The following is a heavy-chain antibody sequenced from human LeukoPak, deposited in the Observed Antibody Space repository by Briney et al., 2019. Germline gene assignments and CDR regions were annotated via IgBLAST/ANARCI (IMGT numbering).Heavy chain of an antibody. CDR2: INWNGGST. Sequence: GGSLRLSCAASAFTFDDYGMTWVRQAPGKGLEWVSGINWNGGSTGYADSVKGRFTISRDNDKNSLYLQMNSLSADDTAVYYCARAGTTGSVDYWGQGSLVTVSS. J-gene: IGHJ4*02. D-gene: IGHD1-14*01. CDR1: AFTFDDYG. V-gene: IGHV3-20*04. CDR3: ARAGTTGSVDY.